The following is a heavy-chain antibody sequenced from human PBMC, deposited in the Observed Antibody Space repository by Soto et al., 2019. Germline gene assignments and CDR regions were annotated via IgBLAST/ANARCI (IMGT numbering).Heavy chain of an antibody. D-gene: IGHD2-15*01. J-gene: IGHJ6*02. V-gene: IGHV4-30-4*01. Sequence: SETLSLTCTVSGVSISSDDNYWTWIRQTLGQGLEWIGYIYYSWITSYNPSLKSRVTISVNTSNNQVSLKLSSVTAADTAVYYCARESRDLGYCSGCVCYSDGMDVWGQGTTVTVSS. CDR3: ARESRDLGYCSGCVCYSDGMDV. CDR1: GVSISSDDNY. CDR2: IYYSWIT.